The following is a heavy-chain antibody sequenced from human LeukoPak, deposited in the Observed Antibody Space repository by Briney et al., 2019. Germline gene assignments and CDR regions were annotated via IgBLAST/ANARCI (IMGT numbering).Heavy chain of an antibody. CDR3: ARDHMITFGGVIVIEYFQH. D-gene: IGHD3-16*02. J-gene: IGHJ1*01. CDR2: INWNGGST. Sequence: GGSLRLSCAASGFTFYDYGMSWVRHAPGKGLEWGSGINWNGGSTGYADSVKGRFTISRDNAKNSLYLQMNSLRAEDTAVYYCARDHMITFGGVIVIEYFQHWGQGTLVTVSS. CDR1: GFTFYDYG. V-gene: IGHV3-20*04.